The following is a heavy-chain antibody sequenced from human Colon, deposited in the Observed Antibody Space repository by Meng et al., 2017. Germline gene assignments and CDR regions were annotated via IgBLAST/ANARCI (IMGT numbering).Heavy chain of an antibody. V-gene: IGHV4-61*08. CDR3: ARDYWGSLDF. CDR1: GASVRSPDHQ. J-gene: IGHJ4*02. D-gene: IGHD3-16*01. Sequence: QVQLQEAGPGLVRPSEPLSLICAVSGASVRSPDHQWGWVRQPPGKGLEWIGYARIDYANTNYNPSLKSRVNASLDTSKNQFSLNVRSVTAADTAVYYCARDYWGSLDFWGQGILVTVSS. CDR2: ARIDYANT.